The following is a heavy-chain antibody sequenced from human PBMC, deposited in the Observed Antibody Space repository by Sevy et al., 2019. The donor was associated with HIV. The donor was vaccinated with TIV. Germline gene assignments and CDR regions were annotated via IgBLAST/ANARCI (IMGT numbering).Heavy chain of an antibody. CDR1: GFTFSSYG. J-gene: IGHJ6*02. D-gene: IGHD4-17*01. CDR2: ISYDGSNK. CDR3: ARSTVTKDYYYYGTDV. Sequence: GGSLRLSCAASGFTFSSYGMHWVRQAPGKGLEWVAVISYDGSNKYYADSVKGRFTISRDNSKNTLYLQMNSLRAEDTAVYYCARSTVTKDYYYYGTDVWGQGTTVTVSS. V-gene: IGHV3-30*03.